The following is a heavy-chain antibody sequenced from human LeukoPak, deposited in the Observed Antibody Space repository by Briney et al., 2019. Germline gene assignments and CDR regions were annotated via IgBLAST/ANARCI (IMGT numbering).Heavy chain of an antibody. CDR3: AKEKNGRGKLWFGELLSPYYYGMDV. CDR2: ISGSGGST. CDR1: GFTFSSYA. Sequence: PGGSLRLSCAASGFTFSSYAMSWVRQAPGKGLEWVSAISGSGGSTYYADSVKGRFTISRDNSKNTLYLQMNNLRAEDTAVYYCAKEKNGRGKLWFGELLSPYYYGMDVWGQGTTVTVSS. V-gene: IGHV3-23*01. D-gene: IGHD3-10*01. J-gene: IGHJ6*02.